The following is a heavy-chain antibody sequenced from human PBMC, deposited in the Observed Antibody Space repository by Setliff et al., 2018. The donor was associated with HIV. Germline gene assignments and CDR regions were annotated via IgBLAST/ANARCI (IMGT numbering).Heavy chain of an antibody. D-gene: IGHD2-21*01. J-gene: IGHJ4*02. Sequence: PGGSLRLSCETSGFIFTNAWMNWVRQAPGKGLEWVGRIKGKTDGGTTDYAAPVKGRFTISRDDSKNTLYLQMNSLKIEDTAVYYCTTGTRLVDWGQGALVTVSS. CDR2: IKGKTDGGTT. CDR3: TTGTRLVD. CDR1: GFIFTNAW. V-gene: IGHV3-15*01.